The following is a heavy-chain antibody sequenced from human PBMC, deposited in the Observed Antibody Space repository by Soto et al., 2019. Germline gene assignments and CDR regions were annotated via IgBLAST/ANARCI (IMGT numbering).Heavy chain of an antibody. CDR2: IDSGGST. V-gene: IGHV3-53*02. Sequence: EVQLVETGGGLIQPGGSLRLSCAASGFTVSNNYMSWVRQAPGKGLEWVSVIDSGGSTYYADSVKGRFTISRDNSKNTLYLQMNSLRAEDTAVYYCARVMVAILSWFDPWGQGTLVTVSS. D-gene: IGHD2-21*01. J-gene: IGHJ5*02. CDR1: GFTVSNNY. CDR3: ARVMVAILSWFDP.